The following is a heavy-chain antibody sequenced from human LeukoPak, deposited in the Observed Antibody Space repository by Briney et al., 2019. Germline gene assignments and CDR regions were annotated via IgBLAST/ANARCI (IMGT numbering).Heavy chain of an antibody. CDR3: ANFLPAAIWSY. D-gene: IGHD2-2*01. Sequence: GGSLRLSCAASGFSFSSHWVHWVRQAPGKGLVWVSRISDDGSYTSNVDSVKGRFTISRDNSKNTLYLQMNSLRAEDTAVYYCANFLPAAIWSYWGQGTLVTVSS. J-gene: IGHJ4*02. V-gene: IGHV3-74*01. CDR1: GFSFSSHW. CDR2: ISDDGSYT.